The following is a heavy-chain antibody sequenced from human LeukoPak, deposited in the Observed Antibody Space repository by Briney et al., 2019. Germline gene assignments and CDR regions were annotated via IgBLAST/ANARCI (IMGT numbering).Heavy chain of an antibody. D-gene: IGHD6-19*01. CDR1: GFTFSSYW. Sequence: GGSLRLSCAASGFTFSSYWMSWVRQAPGEGLEWVANIKQDGSEKYYVDSVKGRFTNSRDNAKNSMFLQMNSLRAEDTAVYYRVRHGSSGRHFDYWGQGTLVTVSS. V-gene: IGHV3-7*01. CDR3: VRHGSSGRHFDY. CDR2: IKQDGSEK. J-gene: IGHJ4*02.